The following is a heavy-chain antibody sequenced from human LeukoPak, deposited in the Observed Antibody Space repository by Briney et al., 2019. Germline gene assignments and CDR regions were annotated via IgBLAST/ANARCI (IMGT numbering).Heavy chain of an antibody. CDR2: INHSGST. J-gene: IGHJ5*02. D-gene: IGHD3-3*01. V-gene: IGHV4-34*01. Sequence: SETLSLTCAVYGGSFSGYYWSWIRQPPGKGLEWIGEINHSGSTNYNPSLKSRVTISVDTSKNQFSLKLSSVTAADTAVYYCARDSIYDFWSGYRRYNWFDPWGQGTLVTVSS. CDR1: GGSFSGYY. CDR3: ARDSIYDFWSGYRRYNWFDP.